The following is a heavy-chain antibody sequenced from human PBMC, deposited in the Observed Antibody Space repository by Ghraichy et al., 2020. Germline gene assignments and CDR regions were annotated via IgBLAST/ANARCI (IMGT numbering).Heavy chain of an antibody. J-gene: IGHJ6*02. D-gene: IGHD6-19*01. CDR2: IWYDGSNK. CDR1: GFTFSSYG. CDR3: ARDGLPVAGTDGLFYYYYGMDV. V-gene: IGHV3-33*01. Sequence: GGSLRLSCAASGFTFSSYGMHWVRQAPGKGLEWVAVIWYDGSNKYYADSVKGRFTISRDNSKNTLYLQMNSLRAEDTAVYYCARDGLPVAGTDGLFYYYYGMDVWGQGTTVTVSS.